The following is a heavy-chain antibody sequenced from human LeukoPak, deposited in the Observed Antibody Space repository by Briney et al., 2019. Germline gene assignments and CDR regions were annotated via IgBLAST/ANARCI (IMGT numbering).Heavy chain of an antibody. D-gene: IGHD6-19*01. J-gene: IGHJ4*02. CDR2: IYYSGST. Sequence: LETLSLTCTVSGGSISGSNYYWGWIRQPPGKGLEWIGSIYYSGSTYYNPSLKSRVTISVDTSKNQFSLKLNSVTAADTAVYYCARESYSSAWFFNYWGQGTLVTVSS. CDR3: ARESYSSAWFFNY. V-gene: IGHV4-39*02. CDR1: GGSISGSNYY.